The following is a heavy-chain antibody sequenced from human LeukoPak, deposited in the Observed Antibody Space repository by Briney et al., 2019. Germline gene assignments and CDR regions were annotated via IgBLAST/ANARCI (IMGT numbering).Heavy chain of an antibody. CDR1: GGSFSGYY. CDR3: ARTASATFFDL. V-gene: IGHV4-59*01. Sequence: PSETLSLTCAVYGGSFSGYYWSWIRQPPGKGLKWIGHIYYSGSTNYNPFINSRVTISIDPSKNQFCLKLSYVAAADTAVYYSARTASATFFDLWGRGTLVTVSS. CDR2: IYYSGST. D-gene: IGHD6-13*01. J-gene: IGHJ2*01.